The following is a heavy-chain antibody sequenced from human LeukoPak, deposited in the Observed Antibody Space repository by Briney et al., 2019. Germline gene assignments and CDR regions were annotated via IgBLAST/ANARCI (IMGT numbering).Heavy chain of an antibody. J-gene: IGHJ6*02. V-gene: IGHV3-74*01. Sequence: GGSLRLSCAASGFTFSSYWMHWVRQAPGKGLVWVSRINSDGSSTNQADSVKGRFTISRDNAKKALYLQMNSLRVEDTAIYFCARDTATGLDVWGQGTTVTVSS. CDR3: ARDTATGLDV. CDR2: INSDGSST. CDR1: GFTFSSYW. D-gene: IGHD2-21*02.